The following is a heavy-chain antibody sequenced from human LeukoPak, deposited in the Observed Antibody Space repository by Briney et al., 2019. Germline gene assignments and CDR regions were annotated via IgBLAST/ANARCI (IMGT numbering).Heavy chain of an antibody. CDR1: GGTFSSYA. CDR3: AREITMVRGARAGFDY. CDR2: IIPIFGTA. Sequence: SVKVSCKASGGTFSSYAISWVRQAPGQGLEWMGGIIPIFGTASYAQKFQGRVTITTDESTSTAYMELSSLRSGDTAVYYCAREITMVRGARAGFDYWGQGTLVTVSS. V-gene: IGHV1-69*05. J-gene: IGHJ4*02. D-gene: IGHD3-10*01.